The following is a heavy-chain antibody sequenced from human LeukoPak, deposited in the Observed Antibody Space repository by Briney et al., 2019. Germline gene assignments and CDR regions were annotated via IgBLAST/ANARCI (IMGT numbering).Heavy chain of an antibody. CDR2: INDNGAGT. J-gene: IGHJ6*03. V-gene: IGHV3-23*01. CDR1: GFTFSSYW. CDR3: AKGLRTGVGPYMGYHYYMDV. Sequence: GGSLSLSCAASGFTFSSYWMSWVRQAPGKGLKWVSTINDNGAGTYYADSVKGRFTISRDNSYNTVSLQMNSLRDEDTGVYYCAKGLRTGVGPYMGYHYYMDVWGKGATVTVSS. D-gene: IGHD3-16*01.